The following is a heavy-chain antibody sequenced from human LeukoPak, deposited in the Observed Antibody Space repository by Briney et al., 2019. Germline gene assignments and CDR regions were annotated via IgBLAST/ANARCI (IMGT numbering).Heavy chain of an antibody. D-gene: IGHD3-3*01. Sequence: GGSLRLSCAASGFTLSSYPMNWVRQAPGKGLEWVSYISGSGGTKYYADSVRGRFTISRDDAKSSVFLQLNSLRAADTAVYYCARGLLDYTYWGQGTLVTVSS. V-gene: IGHV3-48*04. CDR3: ARGLLDYTY. CDR2: ISGSGGTK. J-gene: IGHJ4*02. CDR1: GFTLSSYP.